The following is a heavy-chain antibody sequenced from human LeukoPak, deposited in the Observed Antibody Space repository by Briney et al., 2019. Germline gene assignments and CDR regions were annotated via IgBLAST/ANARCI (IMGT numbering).Heavy chain of an antibody. D-gene: IGHD1-26*01. CDR3: ARGRTGSYFAFDI. CDR2: IYYSGST. V-gene: IGHV4-59*01. CDR1: GGSISSYY. J-gene: IGHJ3*02. Sequence: SETLSLTCTVSGGSISSYYWSWIRQPPGKGLEWIGYIYYSGSTNYNPSLKSRVTISVDTSKNQFSLKLSSVTAADTAVYYCARGRTGSYFAFDIWAQGTMVTVS.